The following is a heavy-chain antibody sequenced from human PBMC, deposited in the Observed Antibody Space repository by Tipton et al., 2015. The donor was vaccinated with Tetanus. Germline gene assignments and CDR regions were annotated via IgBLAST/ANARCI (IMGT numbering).Heavy chain of an antibody. Sequence: SLRLSCAASGFTFSGYSMTWVRQAPGKGLEWVSSITGSSSYIYYADSVKGRFTISRDNAKNSLYLQMNSLRAEDTAAYYCAREMGSGGFDYWGQGILVTVSS. CDR1: GFTFSGYS. V-gene: IGHV3-21*01. D-gene: IGHD4-23*01. CDR3: AREMGSGGFDY. J-gene: IGHJ4*02. CDR2: ITGSSSYI.